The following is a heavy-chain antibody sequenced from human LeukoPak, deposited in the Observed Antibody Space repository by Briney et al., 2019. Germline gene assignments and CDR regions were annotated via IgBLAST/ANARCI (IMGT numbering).Heavy chain of an antibody. CDR3: ARDRGAAAGNAFDI. V-gene: IGHV4-59*10. CDR2: IYTSGST. J-gene: IGHJ3*02. Sequence: SETLSLTCAVYGGSFSGYYWSWIRQPPGKGLEWIGRIYTSGSTNYNPSLKSRVTMSVDTSKNQFSLKLSSVTAADTAVYYCARDRGAAAGNAFDIWGQGTMVTVSS. D-gene: IGHD6-13*01. CDR1: GGSFSGYY.